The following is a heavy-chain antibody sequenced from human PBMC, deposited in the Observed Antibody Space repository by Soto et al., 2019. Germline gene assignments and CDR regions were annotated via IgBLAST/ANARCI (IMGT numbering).Heavy chain of an antibody. CDR3: ARDRLDAFDI. CDR1: GGSISSGGYY. CDR2: ISYSGST. V-gene: IGHV4-31*03. J-gene: IGHJ3*02. Sequence: QVQLQESGPGLVKPSQTLSLTCTVSGGSISSGGYYWTWIRQHPGKGLEWIGSISYSGSTYYSPSLNSRVIISGDTSKNQFSRMLSSVTAADTAVYFCARDRLDAFDIWGPGTMVTVAS.